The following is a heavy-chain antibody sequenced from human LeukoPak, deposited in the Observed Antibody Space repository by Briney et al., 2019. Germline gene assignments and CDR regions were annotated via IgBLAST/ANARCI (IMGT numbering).Heavy chain of an antibody. Sequence: GGSLRLSCTASGFSSSAYGMQWVRQPPGKGLEWVAFIHYDGSNAYYADSVKGRLTVSRDNSRNTLYLQMNSLTTDDTAVYYCAKLPSAVSYWGRGALVTVSS. CDR2: IHYDGSNA. J-gene: IGHJ4*02. V-gene: IGHV3-30*02. D-gene: IGHD6-13*01. CDR1: GFSSSAYG. CDR3: AKLPSAVSY.